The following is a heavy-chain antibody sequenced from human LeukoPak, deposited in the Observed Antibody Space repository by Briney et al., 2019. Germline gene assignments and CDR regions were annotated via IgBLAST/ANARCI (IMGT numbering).Heavy chain of an antibody. V-gene: IGHV3-21*01. CDR1: GFTFSSYN. CDR2: ISSSSSYI. CDR3: ARASGSYFIDY. J-gene: IGHJ4*02. D-gene: IGHD1-26*01. Sequence: GGSLRLSCAASGFTFSSYNMNWVRQAPGKGLEWVSSISSSSSYIYYADSVKGRFTISRDNAKSSLYLQMNSLRAEDTAVYYCARASGSYFIDYWGQGTLVTVSS.